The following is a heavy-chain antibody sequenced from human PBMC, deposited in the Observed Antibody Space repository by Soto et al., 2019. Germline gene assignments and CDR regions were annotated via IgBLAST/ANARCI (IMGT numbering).Heavy chain of an antibody. CDR2: ISGSGGST. D-gene: IGHD6-19*01. V-gene: IGHV3-23*01. J-gene: IGHJ6*02. Sequence: VASVKVSCAASGFTFSSYAMSWVRQAPGKGLEWVSAISGSGGSTYYADSVKGRFTISRDNSKNTLYLQMNSLRAEDTAVYYCAKGGSGWYSPGNYYGMDVWGQGTTVTVSS. CDR1: GFTFSSYA. CDR3: AKGGSGWYSPGNYYGMDV.